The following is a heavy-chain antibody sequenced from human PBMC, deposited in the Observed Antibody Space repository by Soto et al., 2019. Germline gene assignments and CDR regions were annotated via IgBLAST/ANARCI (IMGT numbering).Heavy chain of an antibody. V-gene: IGHV3-33*01. CDR3: ARSLPGASYYYGMDV. Sequence: GGSLRLSCAASGFTFSSYGMHWVRQAPGKGLEWVAVIWYDGSNKYYADSVKGRFTISRDNSKNTLYLQMNSLRAEDTAVYYCARSLPGASYYYGMDVWGQGTTVTVSS. D-gene: IGHD3-10*01. J-gene: IGHJ6*02. CDR1: GFTFSSYG. CDR2: IWYDGSNK.